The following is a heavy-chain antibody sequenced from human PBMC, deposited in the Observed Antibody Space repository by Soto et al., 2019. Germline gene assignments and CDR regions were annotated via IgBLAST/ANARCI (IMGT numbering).Heavy chain of an antibody. J-gene: IGHJ4*02. V-gene: IGHV1-69*13. Sequence: ASVKVSCKASGGTFSSYAISRVRQAPGQGLEWMGGIIPIFGTANYAQKFQGRVTITADESTSTAYMELSSLRSEDTAVYYCARDCGGDCYFGYWGQGTLVTVYS. D-gene: IGHD2-21*02. CDR2: IIPIFGTA. CDR1: GGTFSSYA. CDR3: ARDCGGDCYFGY.